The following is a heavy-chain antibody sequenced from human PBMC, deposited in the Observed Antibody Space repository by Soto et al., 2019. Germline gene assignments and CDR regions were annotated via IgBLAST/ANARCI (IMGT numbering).Heavy chain of an antibody. D-gene: IGHD2-2*01. CDR3: AKDTGYCSSTSCYEFDY. J-gene: IGHJ4*02. V-gene: IGHV3-30*18. CDR2: ISYDGSNK. CDR1: GFTFSSYG. Sequence: GGSLRLSCAASGFTFSSYGMHWVRQAPGKGLEWVAVISYDGSNKYYADSVKGRFTISRDNSKNTLYLQMNSLRAEDTAVYYCAKDTGYCSSTSCYEFDYWGQGTLVTVSS.